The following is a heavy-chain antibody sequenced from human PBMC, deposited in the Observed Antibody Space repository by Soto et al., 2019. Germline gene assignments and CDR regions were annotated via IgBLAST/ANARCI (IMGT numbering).Heavy chain of an antibody. CDR1: GFTFTIYA. CDR2: ISGSGGST. CDR3: AKKRLERPGYFDD. V-gene: IGHV3-23*01. J-gene: IGHJ4*02. D-gene: IGHD1-1*01. Sequence: EVQLLESGGGLVQPGESLRLSCAASGFTFTIYAMSWVRQAPGKGLEWVSSISGSGGSTYYVDSVKGRFTISRDNPTNTVYLQMNSLRAEDTAVYYCAKKRLERPGYFDDWGQGTLVTVSS.